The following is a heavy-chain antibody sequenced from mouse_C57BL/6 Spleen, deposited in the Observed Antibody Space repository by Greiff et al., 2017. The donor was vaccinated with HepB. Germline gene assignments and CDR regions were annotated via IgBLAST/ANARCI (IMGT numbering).Heavy chain of an antibody. CDR3: ARQGELRFYYAMDY. CDR1: GFTFSSYT. CDR2: ISGGGGNT. Sequence: EVKLVESGGGLVKPGGSLKLSCAASGFTFSSYTMSWVRQTPEKRLEWVATISGGGGNTYYPDSVKGRFTISRDNAKNTLYLQMSSLRSEDTALYYCARQGELRFYYAMDYWGQGTSVTVSS. V-gene: IGHV5-9*01. D-gene: IGHD1-1*01. J-gene: IGHJ4*01.